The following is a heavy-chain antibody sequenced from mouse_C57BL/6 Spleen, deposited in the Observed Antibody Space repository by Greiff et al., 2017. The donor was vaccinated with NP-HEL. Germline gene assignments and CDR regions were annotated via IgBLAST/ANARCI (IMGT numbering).Heavy chain of an antibody. Sequence: QVQLQQSGPGLVQPSQSLSITCTVSGFSLTSYGVHWVRQSPGKGLEWLGVIWSGGSTDYNAAFISRLSISKDNSKSQVFFKMNSLQADDTAIYYCARGSSPYWYFDVWGTGTTVTVSS. CDR1: GFSLTSYG. V-gene: IGHV2-2*01. J-gene: IGHJ1*03. D-gene: IGHD1-1*01. CDR3: ARGSSPYWYFDV. CDR2: IWSGGST.